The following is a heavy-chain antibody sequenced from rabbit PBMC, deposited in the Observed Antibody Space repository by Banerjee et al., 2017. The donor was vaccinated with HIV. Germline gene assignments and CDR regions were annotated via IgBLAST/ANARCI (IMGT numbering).Heavy chain of an antibody. Sequence: QEQLEESGGDLVKPEGSLTLTCTASGFSFSNGYVMCWVRQAPGKGLEWIACIITSSGSTWYASWVNGRFTISKTSSTTVTLQMTSLTAADTATYFCARSCDSGSGAYSGAFGLWGPGTLVTVS. CDR1: GFSFSNGYV. CDR2: IITSSGST. J-gene: IGHJ6*01. CDR3: ARSCDSGSGAYSGAFGL. V-gene: IGHV1S45*01. D-gene: IGHD1-1*01.